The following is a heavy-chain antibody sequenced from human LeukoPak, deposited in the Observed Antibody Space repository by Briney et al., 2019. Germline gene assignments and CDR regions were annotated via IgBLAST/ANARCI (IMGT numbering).Heavy chain of an antibody. CDR2: IYYSGST. J-gene: IGHJ4*02. CDR1: GGSISSYY. CDR3: ARAGGVKTAALDLDY. Sequence: SETLSLTCTVSGGSISSYYWSWIRQPPGKGLEWIGYIYYSGSTNYNPSLKSRVTISRDTSKNQFSLKLTSVTTADTAVYYCARAGGVKTAALDLDYWGQGTLVTVSS. D-gene: IGHD6-25*01. V-gene: IGHV4-59*01.